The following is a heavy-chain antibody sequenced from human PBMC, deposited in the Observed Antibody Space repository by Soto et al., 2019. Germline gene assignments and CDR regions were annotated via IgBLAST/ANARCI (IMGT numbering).Heavy chain of an antibody. CDR1: GGSVTNSSYY. V-gene: IGHV4-39*01. CDR2: VYYRGRS. D-gene: IGHD4-17*01. CDR3: VSQRTTVPTQAYFDY. Sequence: SETLSLTCTVSGGSVTNSSYYWGWIRQSPGKGLEWIGSVYYRGRSYFKSSVKSRVTISVDTSKNRFSLSLNSVTASDTVFYFCVSQRTTVPTQAYFDYWGPGALVTVSS. J-gene: IGHJ4*02.